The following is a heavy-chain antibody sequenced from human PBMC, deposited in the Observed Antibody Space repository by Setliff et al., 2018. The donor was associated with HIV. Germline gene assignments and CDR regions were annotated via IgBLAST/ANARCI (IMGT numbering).Heavy chain of an antibody. Sequence: ASVKVSCKASGYTFTSYGISWVRQAPGQGLEWMGWISAYNGNTNYAQKLHGRVTMTTDTSTSTAYMELRSLRSDDTAVYYCAIIGYSGYDFAYGLDYWGQGTLVTVSS. CDR3: AIIGYSGYDFAYGLDY. V-gene: IGHV1-18*01. CDR1: GYTFTSYG. CDR2: ISAYNGNT. D-gene: IGHD5-12*01. J-gene: IGHJ4*02.